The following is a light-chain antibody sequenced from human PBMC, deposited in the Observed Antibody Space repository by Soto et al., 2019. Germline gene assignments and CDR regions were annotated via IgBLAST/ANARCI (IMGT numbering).Light chain of an antibody. J-gene: IGKJ1*01. Sequence: EIVLTQSPGTLSLSPGERATLSCRASQSVSSSYLAWYQQKPGQAPRLLIYGASSRATGIPDRFSGSGSGTDFTLTISSLQPEDFATYYCQQSYSTSVTFGQGTKVDIK. CDR3: QQSYSTSVT. V-gene: IGKV3-20*01. CDR1: QSVSSSY. CDR2: GAS.